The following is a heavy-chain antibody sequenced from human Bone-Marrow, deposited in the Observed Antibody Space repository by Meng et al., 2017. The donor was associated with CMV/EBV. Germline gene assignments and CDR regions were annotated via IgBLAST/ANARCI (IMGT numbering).Heavy chain of an antibody. Sequence: SGPTLVKPTQTLTLTCTFSGFSLITSGVDVGWIRQPPGKALEWLALIYWNDDKRYSPSLKSRLTITKDTSKNQVVLTMTNMDPADTATYYCAHRPSGTTNNAFDIWGQGTMVTVSS. CDR3: AHRPSGTTNNAFDI. D-gene: IGHD1-7*01. CDR1: GFSLITSGVD. J-gene: IGHJ3*02. V-gene: IGHV2-5*01. CDR2: IYWNDDK.